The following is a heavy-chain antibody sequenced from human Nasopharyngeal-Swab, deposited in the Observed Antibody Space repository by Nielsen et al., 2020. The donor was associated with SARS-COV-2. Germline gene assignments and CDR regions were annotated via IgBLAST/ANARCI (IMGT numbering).Heavy chain of an antibody. CDR3: ARLDPFGSEDN. V-gene: IGHV4-34*12. CDR1: GFTFSSYG. CDR2: ILVNRYT. D-gene: IGHD3-3*01. Sequence: ESLKISCAASGFTFSSYGMHWVRQPPGKGLEWIGQILVNRYTEYHPSVRGRITVHADTSENSFSLRLTSVTAADTAVYYCARLDPFGSEDNWGRGTLVTVSS. J-gene: IGHJ1*01.